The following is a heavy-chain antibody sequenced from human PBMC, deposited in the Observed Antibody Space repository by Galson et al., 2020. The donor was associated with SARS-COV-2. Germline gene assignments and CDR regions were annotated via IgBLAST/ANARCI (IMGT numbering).Heavy chain of an antibody. CDR1: HGSISSSIYY. D-gene: IGHD3-10*01. CDR3: GRHYAFGSGSYRAFEI. J-gene: IGHJ3*02. CDR2: IYYSGSR. Sequence: SETLSLTCTVSHGSISSSIYYWGWIRQSPGKGLEWLGSIYYSGSRFDNPSLKSRVTISLDTSKNQFSLKLSSVTAADTAVYFCGRHYAFGSGSYRAFEIWGQGTKVTVSS. V-gene: IGHV4-39*01.